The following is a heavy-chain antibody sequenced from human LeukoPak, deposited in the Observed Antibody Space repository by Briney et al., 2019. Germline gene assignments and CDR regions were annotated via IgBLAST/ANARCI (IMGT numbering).Heavy chain of an antibody. CDR2: IYYSGST. CDR3: ASGSRDFQH. V-gene: IGHV4-59*08. J-gene: IGHJ1*01. CDR1: GGSISIYY. Sequence: SETLSLTCTVSGGSISIYYWSWIRQPPGKGLDWIGYIYYSGSTNYNPSLKSRVTISVDTSKNQFSLELSSVTAADTAVYYCASGSRDFQHWGQGTLVTVSS.